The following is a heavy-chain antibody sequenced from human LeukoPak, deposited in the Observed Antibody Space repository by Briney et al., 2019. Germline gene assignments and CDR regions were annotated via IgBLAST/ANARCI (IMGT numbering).Heavy chain of an antibody. J-gene: IGHJ6*03. CDR3: ARVAIAAGGYYYMDV. Sequence: SETLSLTCTVSGGSISSGSYYWSWIRQPAGKGLEWIGRIYTSGSTNYNPSLKSRVTISVDTSKNQFSLKLSSVTAADTAVYYCARVAIAAGGYYYMDVWGKGTTVTVSS. D-gene: IGHD6-13*01. CDR1: GGSISSGSYY. V-gene: IGHV4-61*02. CDR2: IYTSGST.